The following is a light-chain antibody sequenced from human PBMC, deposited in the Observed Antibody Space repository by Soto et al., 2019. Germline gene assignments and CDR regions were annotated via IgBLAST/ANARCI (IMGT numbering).Light chain of an antibody. V-gene: IGLV1-44*01. CDR1: SSNIGSKP. Sequence: QSALTQPPSASGTPGQRVTISCSGSSSNIGSKPVNWYQQLPGAAPKLLIHNTNQRPSGVPDRFSGSKSGTSASLAISGLQSDDEAHYYCAAWDDSLNGLVFGGGTKLT. CDR3: AAWDDSLNGLV. CDR2: NTN. J-gene: IGLJ2*01.